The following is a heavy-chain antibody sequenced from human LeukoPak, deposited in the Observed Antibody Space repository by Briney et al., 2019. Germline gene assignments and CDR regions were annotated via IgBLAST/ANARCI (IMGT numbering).Heavy chain of an antibody. V-gene: IGHV4-39*01. J-gene: IGHJ5*02. CDR3: AILGTGSS. CDR1: GGSISSSTYY. D-gene: IGHD3-10*01. Sequence: SETLSLTCTVSGGSISSSTYYWGWIRQPPGRGLEWIGTIYYRGSTYYNPSLKSRVTISVYTSNNQFSLRLSSVTAADTAVYYCAILGTGSSWGQGTLVTVSS. CDR2: IYYRGST.